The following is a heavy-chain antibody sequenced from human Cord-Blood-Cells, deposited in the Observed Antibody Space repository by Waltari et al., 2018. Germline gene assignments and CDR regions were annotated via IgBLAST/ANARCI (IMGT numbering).Heavy chain of an antibody. CDR1: GGSISSSSYY. J-gene: IGHJ4*02. D-gene: IGHD3-22*01. CDR3: ARRRNYYDSSGYLFDY. Sequence: QLQLQESGPGLVKPSETLSLTCTVSGGSISSSSYYWGWIRQPPGKGLEWIGSIHYRWSTCCNPSLKSRVTISVDTSKNQFSLKRSSVTAADTAVYYCARRRNYYDSSGYLFDYWGQGTLVTVSS. V-gene: IGHV4-39*07. CDR2: IHYRWST.